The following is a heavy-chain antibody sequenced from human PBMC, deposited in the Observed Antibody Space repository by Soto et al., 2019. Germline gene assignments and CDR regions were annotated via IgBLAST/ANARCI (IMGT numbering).Heavy chain of an antibody. Sequence: EVQLVESGGGLEQPGGSLRLSCAASGFTFSSYAMSWVRQALGKGMEWVSAIADSGGRTYYADSVKGRFAISRDNSKNTLYLQMNSLRAEDTAVYYCAKDVEETGTPLLYGMDVWGQGTTVTVSS. D-gene: IGHD1-7*01. J-gene: IGHJ6*02. CDR2: IADSGGRT. CDR3: AKDVEETGTPLLYGMDV. CDR1: GFTFSSYA. V-gene: IGHV3-23*04.